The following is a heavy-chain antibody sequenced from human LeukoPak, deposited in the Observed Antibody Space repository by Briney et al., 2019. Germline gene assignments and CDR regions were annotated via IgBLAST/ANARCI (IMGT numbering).Heavy chain of an antibody. CDR1: GYTFSNYG. CDR3: ARGGVSSGWYGSYFDY. J-gene: IGHJ4*02. CDR2: ISAYNGNT. V-gene: IGHV1-18*01. Sequence: ASVKVSCKTSGYTFSNYGISWVRQAPGQGLEWMGWISAYNGNTNYAQKLQGRVTMTTDTSTSTAYMELRSLRSDDTAVYYCARGGVSSGWYGSYFDYWGQGTLVTVSS. D-gene: IGHD6-19*01.